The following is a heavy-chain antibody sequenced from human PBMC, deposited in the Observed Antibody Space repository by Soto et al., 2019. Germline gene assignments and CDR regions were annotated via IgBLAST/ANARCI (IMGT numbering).Heavy chain of an antibody. CDR1: GGSISSYY. Sequence: PSETLSLTCTVSGGSISSYYWSWIRQPPGKGLEWIGYIYYSGSTNYNPSLKSRVTISVDTSKNQFSLKLSSVTAADTAVYYCAREEGVVVVAATRLRYFDLWGRGTLVTV. CDR3: AREEGVVVVAATRLRYFDL. J-gene: IGHJ2*01. V-gene: IGHV4-59*01. D-gene: IGHD2-15*01. CDR2: IYYSGST.